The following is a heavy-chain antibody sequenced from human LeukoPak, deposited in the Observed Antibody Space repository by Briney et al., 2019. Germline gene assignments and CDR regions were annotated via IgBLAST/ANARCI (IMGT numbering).Heavy chain of an antibody. V-gene: IGHV4-39*01. D-gene: IGHD3-3*01. CDR3: ARMSGSGYHKINDYYGMDV. CDR1: GGSINSSSYY. Sequence: SGTLSLTCTVSGGSINSSSYYWGWIRQPPGKGLEWIGSIYYSGSTYYNPSLKSRVTISVDTSKNQFSLKLSSVTAADTAVYYCARMSGSGYHKINDYYGMDVWGQGTTVTVSS. J-gene: IGHJ6*02. CDR2: IYYSGST.